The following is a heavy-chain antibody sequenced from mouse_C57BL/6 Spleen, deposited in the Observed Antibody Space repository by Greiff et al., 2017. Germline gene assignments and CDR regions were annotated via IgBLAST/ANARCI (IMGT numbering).Heavy chain of an antibody. CDR3: ARNDRSYDGTTGFAY. V-gene: IGHV2-2*01. Sequence: QVQLQQSGPGLVQPSQSLSIPCTVSGFSLTSYGVHWVRQSPGKGLEWRGVIWSGGSTDYNAAFISRLSISQDKSKSQVFFKMNSLQADDTAIYYCARNDRSYDGTTGFAYWGQGTLVTVSA. CDR2: IWSGGST. CDR1: GFSLTSYG. D-gene: IGHD2-3*01. J-gene: IGHJ3*01.